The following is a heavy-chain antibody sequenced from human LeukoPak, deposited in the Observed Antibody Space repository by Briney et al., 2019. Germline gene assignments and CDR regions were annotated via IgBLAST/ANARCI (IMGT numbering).Heavy chain of an antibody. D-gene: IGHD2-15*01. CDR3: VTEPGYCTGGRCYGGWFDP. Sequence: SESLSLTCAVYGGSFSGYYWSWIRQAPGKGLEWIGEINHGGNTNYNPSLKSRVTISVDTSKNQFSLNLSSVTAADTAVYYCVTEPGYCTGGRCYGGWFDPWGQGTLVTVSS. J-gene: IGHJ5*02. CDR2: INHGGNT. V-gene: IGHV4-34*01. CDR1: GGSFSGYY.